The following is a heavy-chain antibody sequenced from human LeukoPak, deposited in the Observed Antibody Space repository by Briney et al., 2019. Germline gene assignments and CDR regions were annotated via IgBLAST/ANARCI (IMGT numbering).Heavy chain of an antibody. CDR3: ARLKFYDSTGYSPGYYMDV. CDR1: GGSIISNY. V-gene: IGHV4-4*07. Sequence: SETLSLTCTVSGGSIISNYWSWIRQSAGTGLEWIGRIYGSGITDYNPSLKSPVTMSLDTSRKPFSLRLTSVTAAETAVYYCARLKFYDSTGYSPGYYMDVWGKGTTVSVFS. CDR2: IYGSGIT. D-gene: IGHD3-22*01. J-gene: IGHJ6*03.